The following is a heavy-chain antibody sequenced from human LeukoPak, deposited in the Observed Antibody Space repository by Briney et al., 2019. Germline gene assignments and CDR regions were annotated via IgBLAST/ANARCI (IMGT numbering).Heavy chain of an antibody. CDR2: ISSSSSYI. Sequence: GGSLRLSCAASGFTFSSYSMNWVCQAPGKGLEWVSSISSSSSYIYYADSVKGRFTISRDNAKNSLYLQMNSLRAEDTAVYYCAREYCSGGSCYDYYYYGMDVWGKGTTVTVSS. CDR1: GFTFSSYS. D-gene: IGHD2-15*01. V-gene: IGHV3-21*01. J-gene: IGHJ6*04. CDR3: AREYCSGGSCYDYYYYGMDV.